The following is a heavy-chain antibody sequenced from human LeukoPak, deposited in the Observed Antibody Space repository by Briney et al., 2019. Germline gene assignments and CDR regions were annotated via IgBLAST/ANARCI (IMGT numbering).Heavy chain of an antibody. CDR3: AKDPRRDQLLYHYYYMDV. CDR1: GFTFSTYS. D-gene: IGHD2-2*01. Sequence: PGGSLRLSCAASGFTFSTYSMNWVRQAPGKGLEWVSAISGSGGSTYYADSVKGRFTISRDNSKNTLYLQMNSLRAEDTAVYYCAKDPRRDQLLYHYYYMDVWGKGTTVTVSS. V-gene: IGHV3-23*01. J-gene: IGHJ6*03. CDR2: ISGSGGST.